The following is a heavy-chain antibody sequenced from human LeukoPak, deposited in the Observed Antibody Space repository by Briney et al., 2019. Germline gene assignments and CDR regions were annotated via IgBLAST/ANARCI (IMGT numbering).Heavy chain of an antibody. Sequence: GGSLRLSCAASGFTFSTSGMHWVRQAPGKGLEWVAFIRYDGSTKLYADSVKDRFTISRDNSKNTLWLQMNSVRTEDTAVYYCAKDNPIEEVPGLGPGQWGQGTLVTVSS. CDR1: GFTFSTSG. J-gene: IGHJ4*02. D-gene: IGHD2-2*01. CDR3: AKDNPIEEVPGLGPGQ. CDR2: IRYDGSTK. V-gene: IGHV3-30*02.